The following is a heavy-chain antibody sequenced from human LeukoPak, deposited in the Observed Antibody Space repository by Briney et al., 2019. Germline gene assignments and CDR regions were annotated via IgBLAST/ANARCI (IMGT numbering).Heavy chain of an antibody. CDR1: GFTFSSYW. D-gene: IGHD6-13*01. J-gene: IGHJ4*02. V-gene: IGHV3-7*01. CDR3: ARDLSSSWAKRYFDY. Sequence: PGGSLRLSCAASGFTFSSYWMSWVRQAPGKGLEWVANIKQDGSEKYYVDSVKGRFTISRDNAKNSLYLQMNCLRAEDTAVYYCARDLSSSWAKRYFDYWGQGTLVTVSS. CDR2: IKQDGSEK.